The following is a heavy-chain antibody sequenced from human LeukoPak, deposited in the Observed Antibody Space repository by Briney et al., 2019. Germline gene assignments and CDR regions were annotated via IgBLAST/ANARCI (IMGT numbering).Heavy chain of an antibody. CDR2: ITNDGTT. J-gene: IGHJ6*03. CDR3: GRERNFYYMDV. V-gene: IGHV3-74*01. CDR1: GFTFGTYW. Sequence: GGSLRLSCVASGFTFGTYWMHWVRQGPEKGLVWVAGITNDGTTGYADSVKGRFTISRDSAKSTVYLQTNSLSSEDTAVYYCGRERNFYYMDVWGKGTTVTVSS.